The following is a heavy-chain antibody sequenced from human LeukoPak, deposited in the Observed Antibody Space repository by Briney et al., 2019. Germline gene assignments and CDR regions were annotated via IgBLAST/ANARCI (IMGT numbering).Heavy chain of an antibody. V-gene: IGHV3-20*01. CDR3: ARVDILTGYYPFDY. D-gene: IGHD3-9*01. CDR1: GFTFDDYG. CDR2: INWNGGST. J-gene: IGHJ4*02. Sequence: GGSLRLSCAASGFTFDDYGMSWVRQAPGKGLGWVSGINWNGGSTGYADSVKGRFTISRDNAKNSLYLQMNSLRAEDTALYHCARVDILTGYYPFDYWGQGTLVTVSS.